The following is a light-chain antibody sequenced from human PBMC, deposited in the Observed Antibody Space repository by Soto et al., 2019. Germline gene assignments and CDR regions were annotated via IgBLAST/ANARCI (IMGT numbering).Light chain of an antibody. J-gene: IGLJ2*01. CDR1: SSDVGGYNY. V-gene: IGLV2-14*01. CDR2: DVS. Sequence: QSALTQPASVSGSPGQSITISCTGTSSDVGGYNYVSWYQQHPGKAPKLMIYDVSNRPSGVSNRFSGSKSGNTASLTISGLQAEDEADYYCSSYTCSSPVVFGGGTKVTVL. CDR3: SSYTCSSPVV.